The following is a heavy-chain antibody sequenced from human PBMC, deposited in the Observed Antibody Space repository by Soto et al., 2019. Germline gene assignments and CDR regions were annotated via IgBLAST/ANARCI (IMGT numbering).Heavy chain of an antibody. CDR1: GFTFSSYG. Sequence: QVQLVESGGGVVQPGRSLRLSCAASGFTFSSYGMHWVRQAPGKGLEWVAVISYDGSNKYYADSVKGRFTISRDNSKNTLYLQMNSLRAEDTAVYYCAKDWDIVVVVTGAFDIWGQGTMVTVSS. CDR3: AKDWDIVVVVTGAFDI. V-gene: IGHV3-30*18. J-gene: IGHJ3*02. D-gene: IGHD2-15*01. CDR2: ISYDGSNK.